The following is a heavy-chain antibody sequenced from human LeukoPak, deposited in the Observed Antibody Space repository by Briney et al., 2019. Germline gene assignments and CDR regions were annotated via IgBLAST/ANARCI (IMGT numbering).Heavy chain of an antibody. Sequence: GGSLRLSCAASGFTFSSYDMHWVRQATGKGLEWVSAIGTAGDTYYPGSVKGRFTISRGNAKNSLYLQMNSLRAGDTAVYYCARDNGYSYGYQLDYWGQGTLVTVSS. CDR1: GFTFSSYD. V-gene: IGHV3-13*01. J-gene: IGHJ4*02. CDR2: IGTAGDT. CDR3: ARDNGYSYGYQLDY. D-gene: IGHD5-18*01.